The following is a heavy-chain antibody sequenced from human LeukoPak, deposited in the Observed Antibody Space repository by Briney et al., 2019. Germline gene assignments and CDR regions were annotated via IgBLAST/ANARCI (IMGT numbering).Heavy chain of an antibody. Sequence: GASVKVSCKTSGYTFIDYYVHWVRKAPGQGLEWLGWINPNSGGTSNAQMLQGRVTLTRDTSINTAYMELRRLTSDDTAVYYCARDFIRGSSFAYRLLESWGRGTLVIVSS. CDR1: GYTFIDYY. D-gene: IGHD5-18*01. J-gene: IGHJ4*02. CDR2: INPNSGGT. V-gene: IGHV1-2*02. CDR3: ARDFIRGSSFAYRLLES.